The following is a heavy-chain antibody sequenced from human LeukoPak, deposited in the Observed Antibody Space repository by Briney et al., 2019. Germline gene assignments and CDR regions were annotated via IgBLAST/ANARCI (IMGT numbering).Heavy chain of an antibody. CDR3: ARVGGSWGLYYFDY. J-gene: IGHJ4*02. CDR1: GGSFSGYY. D-gene: IGHD1-26*01. CDR2: INHSGST. V-gene: IGHV4-34*01. Sequence: PSETLSLTCAVYGGSFSGYYWSWIRQPPGKGLEWIGEINHSGSTNYNPSLKSRVTISVDTSKNQFSLKLSSVTAADTAVYYCARVGGSWGLYYFDYWGQGTLVTVSS.